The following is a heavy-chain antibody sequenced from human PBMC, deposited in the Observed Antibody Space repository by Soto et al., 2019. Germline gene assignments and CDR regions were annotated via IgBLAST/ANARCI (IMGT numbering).Heavy chain of an antibody. CDR2: ISAYNGNT. CDR1: GYTFTSYG. J-gene: IGHJ6*02. V-gene: IGHV1-18*01. CDR3: AMDRVAYGMDV. Sequence: QVQLVQSGAEVKKPGASVKVSCKASGYTFTSYGISWVRQAPGQGLEWMGWISAYNGNTNYAQKLQGRVTLTPDTPTSTAYMELRSQRSDDTAVYCFAMDRVAYGMDVWGQGTTVTVSS. D-gene: IGHD3-3*01.